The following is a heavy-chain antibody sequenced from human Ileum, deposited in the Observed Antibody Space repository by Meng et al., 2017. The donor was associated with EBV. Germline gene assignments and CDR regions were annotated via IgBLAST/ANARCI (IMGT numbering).Heavy chain of an antibody. CDR2: IYYNTNT. J-gene: IGHJ5*02. CDR1: GESIISNYW. CDR3: ARKFSVVGSTDGWFDP. D-gene: IGHD2-8*01. V-gene: IGHV4-4*02. Sequence: ERAPCLVNPSGTLSLTCAVSGESIISNYWWSWVRQPPGKGLEWIGEIYYNTNTNYNPSLKGRVTMSVDTSQNQFSLTLSSVTAADTAVYFCARKFSVVGSTDGWFDPWGQGTLVTVSS.